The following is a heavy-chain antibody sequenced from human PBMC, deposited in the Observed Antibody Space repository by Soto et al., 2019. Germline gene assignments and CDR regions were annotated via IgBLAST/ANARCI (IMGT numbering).Heavy chain of an antibody. CDR3: ACCGHSYKIDN. Sequence: QVQLQESDPGLVKPSETLSLTCAVSGASISNNNWWTWVRQPPGKGLEWIGEMFHDGASNYNPSLKSRIAISIDTSKHQFSLTLPSVTAADTAMYYCACCGHSYKIDNWGPGTLVTVSS. CDR1: GASISNNNW. D-gene: IGHD2-21*01. CDR2: MFHDGAS. J-gene: IGHJ4*02. V-gene: IGHV4-4*02.